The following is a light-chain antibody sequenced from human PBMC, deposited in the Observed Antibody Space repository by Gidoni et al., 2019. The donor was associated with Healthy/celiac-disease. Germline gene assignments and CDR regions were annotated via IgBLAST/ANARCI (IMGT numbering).Light chain of an antibody. CDR2: GAS. CDR1: QSVSSN. J-gene: IGKJ1*01. V-gene: IGKV3-15*01. CDR3: QQYNNSPQT. Sequence: EIVMTQSPAPLSVSQGERATLSCRASQSVSSNLAWYQQKPGQAPRLLIYGASTWATGIPARFSGSGSGTEFTLTISSLQSEDFAVYYCQQYNNSPQTFGQGTKVEIK.